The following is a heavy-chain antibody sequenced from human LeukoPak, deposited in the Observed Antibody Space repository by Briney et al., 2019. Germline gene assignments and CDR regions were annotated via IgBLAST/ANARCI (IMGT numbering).Heavy chain of an antibody. J-gene: IGHJ3*02. Sequence: GESLKISWKGSGYSFNSYLIGWVPQMPGKGLEWMGIIYPGDSETRYSPTFQGQVTNSADKSINTHYLEWRSVKAWDTGMYYCASRGIAAAGTGLMYAFDMWGEGTRVSV. CDR3: ASRGIAAAGTGLMYAFDM. V-gene: IGHV5-51*01. D-gene: IGHD6-13*01. CDR2: IYPGDSET. CDR1: GYSFNSYL.